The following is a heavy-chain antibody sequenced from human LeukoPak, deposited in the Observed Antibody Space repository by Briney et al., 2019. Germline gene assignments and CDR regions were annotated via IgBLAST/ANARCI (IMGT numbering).Heavy chain of an antibody. V-gene: IGHV3-23*01. J-gene: IGHJ4*02. CDR1: GFSFSSFA. CDR2: ISDGGGTT. D-gene: IGHD3-22*01. Sequence: GGSLRLSCAASGFSFSSFAMSWVRQAPGRGLEWVSVISDGGGTTYYTDSVKGRFTISRDNSKNTLFLQMNSLRAEDTAVYYCAKDPYYYDTSGYNGDYWGQGTLVTVSS. CDR3: AKDPYYYDTSGYNGDY.